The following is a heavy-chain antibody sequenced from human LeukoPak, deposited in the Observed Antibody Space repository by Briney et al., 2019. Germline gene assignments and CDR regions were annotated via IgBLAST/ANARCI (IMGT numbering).Heavy chain of an antibody. CDR3: ARQAGPYYMDV. CDR1: GFTFSAYT. V-gene: IGHV3-21*01. D-gene: IGHD6-13*01. J-gene: IGHJ6*03. CDR2: IVRSGNYI. Sequence: PGGSLRLSCAASGFTFSAYTMNWVRQAPGKGLEWVSSIVRSGNYIYHADSVKGRFTISRDNAKNSLYLQMSSLRAEDTAVYYCARQAGPYYMDVWGKGTTVTVSS.